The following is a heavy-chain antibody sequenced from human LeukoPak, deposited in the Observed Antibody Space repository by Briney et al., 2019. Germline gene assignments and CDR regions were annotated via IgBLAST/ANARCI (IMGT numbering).Heavy chain of an antibody. Sequence: GGSLRLSCAASGFSVSSNYMSWVRQAPGKGLTWVSVIYSSGSTYYADSVKGRFAISRDDSKNTQHLQMNSLRAEDTAMYYCTRAHGRITRDAYLDYWGQGTLVTVSS. CDR2: IYSSGST. CDR3: TRAHGRITRDAYLDY. V-gene: IGHV3-53*01. CDR1: GFSVSSNY. J-gene: IGHJ4*02. D-gene: IGHD3-10*01.